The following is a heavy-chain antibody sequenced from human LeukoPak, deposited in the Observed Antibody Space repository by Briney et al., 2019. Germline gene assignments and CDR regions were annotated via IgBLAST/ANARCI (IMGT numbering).Heavy chain of an antibody. V-gene: IGHV3-7*01. CDR1: GFTFGSYW. D-gene: IGHD4-17*01. CDR2: IKQDGSQR. J-gene: IGHJ4*02. CDR3: ARDRTVTTFDS. Sequence: GGSLRLSCAASGFTFGSYWMSWVPEAPGKGLEWVANIKQDGSQRYYVDSVKGRFTISRDNAKNSLYLQMISLRVEDTALYYCARDRTVTTFDSWGQGTLVTVSS.